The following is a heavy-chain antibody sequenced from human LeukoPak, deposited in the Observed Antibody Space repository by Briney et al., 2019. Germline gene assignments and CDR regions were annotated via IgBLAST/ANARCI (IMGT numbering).Heavy chain of an antibody. J-gene: IGHJ5*02. D-gene: IGHD3-22*01. CDR3: ARQQRITMIVVVRNWFDP. CDR1: GGSISSSSYY. Sequence: SETLSLTCTVSGGSISSSSYYWGWIRQPPGKGLEWIGSIYYSGSTYYNPSLKSRVTISVDMSKNQFSLKLSSVTAADTAVYYCARQQRITMIVVVRNWFDPWGQGTLVTVSS. V-gene: IGHV4-39*01. CDR2: IYYSGST.